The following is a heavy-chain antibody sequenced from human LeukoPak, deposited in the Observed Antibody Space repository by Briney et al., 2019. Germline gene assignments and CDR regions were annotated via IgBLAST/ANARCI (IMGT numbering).Heavy chain of an antibody. CDR1: GYTFTSYD. CDR2: MNPNSGNT. V-gene: IGHV1-8*01. D-gene: IGHD3-10*01. CDR3: ARRVVRGVKVYFDY. J-gene: IGHJ4*02. Sequence: GASVKVSCKASGYTFTSYDINWVRQATGQGLEWMGWMNPNSGNTGYAQKFQGRVTMTRNTSISTAYMELSSLRSEDTAVYYCARRVVRGVKVYFDYWGRGTLVTVSS.